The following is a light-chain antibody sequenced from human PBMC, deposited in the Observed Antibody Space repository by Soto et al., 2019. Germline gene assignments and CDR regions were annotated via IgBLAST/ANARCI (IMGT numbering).Light chain of an antibody. CDR2: GAS. CDR3: QQYAYSPPT. J-gene: IGKJ3*01. Sequence: EILLMQSPGTLSLSPGERATLSCRASQSVSSSYIAWYQQKPGQAPRLLIFGASSRATGIPDRFSGSGSGTDFTLTISRLEPEDFAVYYCQQYAYSPPTFGPGTKVDIK. V-gene: IGKV3-20*01. CDR1: QSVSSSY.